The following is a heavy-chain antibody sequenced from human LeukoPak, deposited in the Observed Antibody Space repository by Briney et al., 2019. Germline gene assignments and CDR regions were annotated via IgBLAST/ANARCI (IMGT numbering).Heavy chain of an antibody. Sequence: ETLSLTCTVSGGSISSYYWSWIRQPPGKGLEWIGYIYYSGSTNYNPSLKSRVTISVDTSKNQFSLKLSSVTAADTAVYYCARXRRVAXEYYFDYWGXXTXVXVSS. CDR2: IYYSGST. CDR1: GGSISSYY. J-gene: IGHJ4*01. CDR3: ARXRRVAXEYYFDY. V-gene: IGHV4-59*01. D-gene: IGHD5-12*01.